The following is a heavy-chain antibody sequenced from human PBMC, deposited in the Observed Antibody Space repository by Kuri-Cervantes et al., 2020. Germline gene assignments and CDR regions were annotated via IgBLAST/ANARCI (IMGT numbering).Heavy chain of an antibody. CDR3: ARPRTADYGDYAPSGGYYGMDV. Sequence: GSLRLSCTVSGGSISSGSYYWSWIRQPPGKGLEWIGEINHSGSTNYNPSLKSRVTISVDTSKNQFSLKLSSVTAADTAVYYCARPRTADYGDYAPSGGYYGMDVWGQGTTVTVSS. D-gene: IGHD4-17*01. J-gene: IGHJ6*02. V-gene: IGHV4-39*07. CDR1: GGSISSGSYY. CDR2: INHSGST.